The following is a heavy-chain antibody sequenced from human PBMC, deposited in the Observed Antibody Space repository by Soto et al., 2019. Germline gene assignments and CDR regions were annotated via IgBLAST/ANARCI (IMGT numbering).Heavy chain of an antibody. V-gene: IGHV4-59*01. CDR2: IYYSGST. D-gene: IGHD1-26*01. CDR1: GGSISSYY. CDR3: ARLSIVGALRGFDY. J-gene: IGHJ4*02. Sequence: PSETLSLTCTVSGGSISSYYWSWIRQPPGKGLEWIGYIYYSGSTNYNPSLKSRVTISVDTSKNQFSLKLSSVTAADTAVYYCARLSIVGALRGFDYWGQGTLVTVSS.